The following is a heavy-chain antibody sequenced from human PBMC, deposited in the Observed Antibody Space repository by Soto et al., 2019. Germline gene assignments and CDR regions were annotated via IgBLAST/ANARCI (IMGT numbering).Heavy chain of an antibody. CDR3: ASSLLVGYGLEGESD. J-gene: IGHJ4*02. V-gene: IGHV1-18*01. CDR2: ISAYNGNT. Sequence: QVQLVQSGAEVKKPGASVKVSCKASGYTFTSYGISWVRQAPGQGLEWMGWISAYNGNTNYAQKLEGRVTMTTDTSTRTAYMELRSLRSDDTAVYYCASSLLVGYGLEGESDWGQGTLVTVSS. CDR1: GYTFTSYG. D-gene: IGHD5-18*01.